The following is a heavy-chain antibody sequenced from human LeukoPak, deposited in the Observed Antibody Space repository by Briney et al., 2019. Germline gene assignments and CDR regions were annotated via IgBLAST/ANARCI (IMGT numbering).Heavy chain of an antibody. CDR3: ARDRYGSGWYEGNNWFDP. V-gene: IGHV4-59*01. CDR1: GGSISSYY. D-gene: IGHD6-19*01. J-gene: IGHJ5*02. CDR2: IYYSGST. Sequence: SETLSLTCTVSGGSISSYYWSWIRQPPGKGLEWIGYIYYSGSTNYNPSLKSRVTISVDTSKNQFSLKLSSVTAADTAVYYCARDRYGSGWYEGNNWFDPWGQGTLVTVSS.